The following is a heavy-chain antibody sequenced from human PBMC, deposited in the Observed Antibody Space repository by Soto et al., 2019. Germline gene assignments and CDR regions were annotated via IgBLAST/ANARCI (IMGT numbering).Heavy chain of an antibody. CDR3: ARRGYGPGFPYYYGMDV. V-gene: IGHV4-59*01. J-gene: IGHJ6*02. Sequence: SETLSLTCTVSGGSMSSYYWSWIRQPPGKGLEWIGYIYYSGSTNYNPSLKGRVTMSVDTPKNQFSLKLSPVTAADTAVYYCARRGYGPGFPYYYGMDVWGQGTTVTVSS. CDR1: GGSMSSYY. D-gene: IGHD3-10*01. CDR2: IYYSGST.